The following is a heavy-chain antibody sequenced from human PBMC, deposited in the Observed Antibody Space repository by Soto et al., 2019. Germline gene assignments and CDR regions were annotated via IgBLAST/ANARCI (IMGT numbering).Heavy chain of an antibody. D-gene: IGHD6-13*01. Sequence: TLSLTCTVSGGSISSYYWSWIRQPPGKGLEWIGYIYYSGSTNYNPSLKSRVTISVDTSKNQFSLKLSSVTAADTAVYYCARGGRGSSSWYSPNWFDPWGQGTLVTVSS. V-gene: IGHV4-59*01. CDR1: GGSISSYY. CDR2: IYYSGST. J-gene: IGHJ5*02. CDR3: ARGGRGSSSWYSPNWFDP.